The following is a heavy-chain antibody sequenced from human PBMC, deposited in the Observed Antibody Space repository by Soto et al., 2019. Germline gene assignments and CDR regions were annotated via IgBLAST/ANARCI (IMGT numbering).Heavy chain of an antibody. CDR2: IIPVFGTA. D-gene: IGHD3-22*01. V-gene: IGHV1-69*12. CDR3: ARGAATKIVVVMDDAFEI. CDR1: GATLNTFINYG. J-gene: IGHJ3*02. Sequence: QVQLVQSGAEVKRPGSSVKVSCKASGATLNTFINYGITWVRQPPGQGLEWMGGIIPVFGTAHYAQKFQGRVTISADESTRTAYMELSSLRSEDTAVYFCARGAATKIVVVMDDAFEIWGQGTMVTVSS.